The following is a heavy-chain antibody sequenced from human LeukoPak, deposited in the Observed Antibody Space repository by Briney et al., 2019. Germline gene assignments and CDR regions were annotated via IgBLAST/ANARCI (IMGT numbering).Heavy chain of an antibody. CDR1: GYSISSGYY. Sequence: PSETLSLTXTVSGYSISSGYYWGWIRQPPGKGLEWIGSIYHSGSTYHNPSLKSRVTISVDTSKNRFSLKLSSVTAADTAVYYCARSPVRCSSTTCFGFYFDYWGQGTLVTVSS. CDR3: ARSPVRCSSTTCFGFYFDY. J-gene: IGHJ4*02. V-gene: IGHV4-38-2*02. CDR2: IYHSGST. D-gene: IGHD2-2*01.